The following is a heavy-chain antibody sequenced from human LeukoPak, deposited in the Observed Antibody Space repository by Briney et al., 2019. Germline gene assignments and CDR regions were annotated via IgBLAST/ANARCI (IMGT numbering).Heavy chain of an antibody. CDR2: ISYDGSNK. V-gene: IGHV3-30*18. CDR3: AKMSGVDTAMVGRDFDY. CDR1: GFTFSSYG. J-gene: IGHJ4*02. D-gene: IGHD5-18*01. Sequence: GGSLRLSCAASGFTFSSYGMHWVRQAPGKGLEWVAVISYDGSNKYYADSVKGRFTISRDNSKNTLYLQMNSLRAEDTAVYYCAKMSGVDTAMVGRDFDYWGQGTLVTVSS.